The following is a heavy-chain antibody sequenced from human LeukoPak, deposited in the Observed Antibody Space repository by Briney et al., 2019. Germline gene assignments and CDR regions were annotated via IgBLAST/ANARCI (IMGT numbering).Heavy chain of an antibody. Sequence: SETLSLTCAVSGGSISSSNWWSWVRQPPGKGLEWIGEIDHSGRSNYNPSLKSRVTISVDTSKNQFSVRLTSVTAADTAVYYCARQRDVGCSSIGCYGHGAFDIWGQGTVVTVSS. CDR2: IDHSGRS. J-gene: IGHJ3*02. CDR3: ARQRDVGCSSIGCYGHGAFDI. V-gene: IGHV4-4*02. CDR1: GGSISSSNW. D-gene: IGHD2-2*01.